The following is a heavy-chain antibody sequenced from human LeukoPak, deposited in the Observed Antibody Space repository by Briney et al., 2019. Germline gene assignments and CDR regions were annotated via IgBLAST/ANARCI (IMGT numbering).Heavy chain of an antibody. CDR3: ARDRNYYDSSGYYDY. Sequence: SETLSLTCTVSGGSISSYYWSWIRQPPGKGLEWIGYIYYSGSTNYNPSLKSRVTISVDKSKNQFSLKLSSVTAADTAVYYCARDRNYYDSSGYYDYWGQGTLVTVSS. V-gene: IGHV4-59*12. CDR1: GGSISSYY. J-gene: IGHJ4*02. CDR2: IYYSGST. D-gene: IGHD3-22*01.